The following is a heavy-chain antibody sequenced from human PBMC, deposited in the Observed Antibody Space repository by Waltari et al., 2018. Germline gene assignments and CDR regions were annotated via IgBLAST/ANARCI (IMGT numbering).Heavy chain of an antibody. CDR1: TFTFSGYE. V-gene: IGHV3-48*03. J-gene: IGHJ4*02. CDR2: ISSGGDTI. D-gene: IGHD1-26*01. Sequence: EAQLVESGGGLVQPGVSLRLSCVASTFTFSGYEMNWVRQAPGKGLEWVSYISSGGDTIDYADSVKGRFTISRDNAKNSLYLQMNTLRDEDTAVYFCAREGPKWELLLWGQGTLVTISS. CDR3: AREGPKWELLL.